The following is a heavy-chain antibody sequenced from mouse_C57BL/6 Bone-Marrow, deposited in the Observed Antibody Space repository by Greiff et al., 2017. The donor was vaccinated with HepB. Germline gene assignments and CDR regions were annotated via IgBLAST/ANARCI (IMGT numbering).Heavy chain of an antibody. CDR2: FYPGSGSI. CDR3: ARHETGYYGLDY. CDR1: GYTFTEYT. V-gene: IGHV1-62-2*01. D-gene: IGHD1-1*01. Sequence: VKLMESGAELVKPGASVKLSCKASGYTFTEYTIHWVKQRSGQGLEWIGWFYPGSGSIKYNEKFKDKATLTADKSSSTVYMELSRLTSEDSAVYFCARHETGYYGLDYWGQGTTLTVSS. J-gene: IGHJ2*01.